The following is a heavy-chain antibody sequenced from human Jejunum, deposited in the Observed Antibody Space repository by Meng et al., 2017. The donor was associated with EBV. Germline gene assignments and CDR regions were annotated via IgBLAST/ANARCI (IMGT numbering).Heavy chain of an antibody. CDR1: GGSISSSSYY. V-gene: IGHV4-39*01. J-gene: IGHJ4*02. CDR3: ARKVDCSGTCYGD. Sequence: QVQLQQGGAGLVKPSETLSPTCGVSGGSISSSSYYWGWIRQPPGKGLEWIGMFYRGSTYYNPSLKSRVTITLDTSKNQFSLKLSSVTAADTAVYYCARKVDCSGTCYGDWGQGTMVTVSA. D-gene: IGHD2-15*01. CDR2: MFYRGST.